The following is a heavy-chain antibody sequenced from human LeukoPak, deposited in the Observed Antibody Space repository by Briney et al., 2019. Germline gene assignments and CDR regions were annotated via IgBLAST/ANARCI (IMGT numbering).Heavy chain of an antibody. Sequence: SETLSLTCTVSGGSLSSVTYYWGWIRQVPGKGLEWIGRINYSGRAYYSPSLNSRVTISIDTSKNQFSLKLSSVTAADTAVYYCARLGLYYDEEYYFHYWGQGTLVTVSS. CDR1: GGSLSSVTYY. V-gene: IGHV4-39*01. J-gene: IGHJ4*02. D-gene: IGHD3-22*01. CDR3: ARLGLYYDEEYYFHY. CDR2: INYSGRA.